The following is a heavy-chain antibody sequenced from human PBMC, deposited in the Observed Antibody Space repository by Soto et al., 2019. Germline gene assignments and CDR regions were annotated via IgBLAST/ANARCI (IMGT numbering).Heavy chain of an antibody. Sequence: PRSALRLSCAPSGFTLYNFAMSWGRQAPGKGLEWVSGISDSGHSTYYADSARGRFTISRDNSKNTLYLQMNSLRAEDTAVYYCAKVLFGFTYGKFDYWGQGTMVTVSS. CDR2: ISDSGHST. CDR3: AKVLFGFTYGKFDY. D-gene: IGHD5-18*01. CDR1: GFTLYNFA. J-gene: IGHJ4*02. V-gene: IGHV3-23*01.